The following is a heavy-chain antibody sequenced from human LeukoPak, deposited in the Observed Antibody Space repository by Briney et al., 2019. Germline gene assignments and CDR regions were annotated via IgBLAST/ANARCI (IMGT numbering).Heavy chain of an antibody. CDR2: IYTSGST. CDR3: ARGAYPDYFDY. Sequence: SDTLSLTCTVSGGPISSCNYYWRWIRQPAGKGLEWIGRIYTSGSTYYNPSLKSRVTISVDTSKTQFYLKLRSVTAADTAVYYCARGAYPDYFDYWGQGTLVTVSS. V-gene: IGHV4-61*02. J-gene: IGHJ4*02. CDR1: GGPISSCNYY.